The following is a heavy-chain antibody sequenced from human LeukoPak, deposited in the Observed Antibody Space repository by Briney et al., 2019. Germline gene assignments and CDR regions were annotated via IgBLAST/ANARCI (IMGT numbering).Heavy chain of an antibody. CDR1: GFTFSSYG. CDR3: AKDRGYSGYDYGYYFDY. Sequence: GGSLRLSCAASGFTFSSYGMHWVRQAPGKGLEWVAVISYDGSNKYYADSVKGRFTISRDNSKNTLYLQMNSLRAEDTAVYHCAKDRGYSGYDYGYYFDYWGQGTLVTVSS. J-gene: IGHJ4*02. D-gene: IGHD5-12*01. CDR2: ISYDGSNK. V-gene: IGHV3-30*18.